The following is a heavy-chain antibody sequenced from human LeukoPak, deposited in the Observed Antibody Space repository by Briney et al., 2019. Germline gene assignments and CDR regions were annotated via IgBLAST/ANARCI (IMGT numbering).Heavy chain of an antibody. CDR2: INHSGST. V-gene: IGHV4-34*01. CDR1: GGSFSGYY. Sequence: SETLSLTCAVYGGSFSGYYWSWIRQPPGKGLEWMGEINHSGSTNYNPSLKSRVTISVDTSKNQFSLKLSSVTAADTAVYYCARGRDGYNSWGQGTLVTVSS. D-gene: IGHD5-24*01. CDR3: ARGRDGYNS. J-gene: IGHJ4*02.